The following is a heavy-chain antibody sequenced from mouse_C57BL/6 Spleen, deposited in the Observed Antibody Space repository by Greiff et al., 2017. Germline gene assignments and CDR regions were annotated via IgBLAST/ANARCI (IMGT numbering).Heavy chain of an antibody. J-gene: IGHJ2*01. CDR2: INPYNGGT. D-gene: IGHD2-2*01. Sequence: EVQLQQSGPVLVKPGASVKMSCKASGYTFTDYYMNWVKQSHGKSLEWIGVINPYNGGTSYNQKFKGKATLTVDKSSRTAYMELNSLTSEDSAVYYCARVENGYDAGYFDYWGQGTTLTVSS. V-gene: IGHV1-19*01. CDR1: GYTFTDYY. CDR3: ARVENGYDAGYFDY.